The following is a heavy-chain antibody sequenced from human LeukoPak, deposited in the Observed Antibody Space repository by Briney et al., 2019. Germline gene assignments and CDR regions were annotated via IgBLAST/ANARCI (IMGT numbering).Heavy chain of an antibody. CDR2: ISWNSGSI. Sequence: PGGSLRLSCAASGFTFDDYAMHWVRQAPGKGPEWVSGISWNSGSIGYADSVKGRFTISRDNAKNSLYLQMNSLRAEDMALYYCAKSESSGWPIDAFDIWGQGTMVTFSS. CDR3: AKSESSGWPIDAFDI. D-gene: IGHD6-19*01. CDR1: GFTFDDYA. J-gene: IGHJ3*02. V-gene: IGHV3-9*03.